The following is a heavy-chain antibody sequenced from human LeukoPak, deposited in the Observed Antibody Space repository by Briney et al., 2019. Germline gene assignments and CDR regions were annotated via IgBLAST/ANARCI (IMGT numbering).Heavy chain of an antibody. CDR2: IRYDGTVK. J-gene: IGHJ4*02. CDR1: GLDFRTSW. CDR3: ARDPECSSFGY. Sequence: GGSLRLSCTASGLDFRTSWMSWVRQSPGKGLEFLANIRYDGTVKNYLASVKGRFTISRDNAKNSLYLQMDSLRADDTAVYYCARDPECSSFGYWGQGVLVTVSS. V-gene: IGHV3-7*01. D-gene: IGHD6-13*01.